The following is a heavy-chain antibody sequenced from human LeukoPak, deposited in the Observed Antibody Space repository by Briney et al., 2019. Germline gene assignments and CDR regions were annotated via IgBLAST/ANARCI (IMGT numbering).Heavy chain of an antibody. CDR3: ARGARITIFGVVIIRDAFDI. CDR1: GGSFSGYY. D-gene: IGHD3-3*01. J-gene: IGHJ3*02. V-gene: IGHV4-34*01. CDR2: INHSGST. Sequence: SETLSLTCAVYGGSFSGYYWSWIRQPPGKGLEWIGEINHSGSTNYNPSLKSRVTISVDTSKNQFSLKLSSVTAADTAAYYCARGARITIFGVVIIRDAFDIWGQGTMVTVSS.